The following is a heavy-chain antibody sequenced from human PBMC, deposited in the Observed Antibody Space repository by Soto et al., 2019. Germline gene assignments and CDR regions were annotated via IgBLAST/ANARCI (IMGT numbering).Heavy chain of an antibody. V-gene: IGHV3-23*01. CDR3: ARGTSASSYYYHGMDV. CDR1: GFTLDTNA. D-gene: IGHD3-10*01. Sequence: VQLLESGGGLEQPGRSLRLSCAASGFTLDTNAMNWVRQAPGKGLEWVSAMSGNGGFAYYADSVKGRFTISRDSSKSTLYPQMNSLRAEDTAIYYCARGTSASSYYYHGMDVWGQGTTVTVSS. J-gene: IGHJ6*02. CDR2: MSGNGGFA.